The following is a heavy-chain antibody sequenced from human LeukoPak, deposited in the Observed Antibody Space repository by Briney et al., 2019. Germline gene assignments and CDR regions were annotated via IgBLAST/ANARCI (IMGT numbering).Heavy chain of an antibody. CDR2: ISRARESI. CDR1: GFTFNTYG. Sequence: GGSLRLSCAASGFTFNTYGMSWVRQAPGKGLEWVSIISRARESIFYADSVKGRFTISRDNAKNSLYLQMNGLRAEDTAVYYCARGATDVTRWFDPWGQGTRVTVSS. V-gene: IGHV3-21*01. D-gene: IGHD1-1*01. J-gene: IGHJ5*02. CDR3: ARGATDVTRWFDP.